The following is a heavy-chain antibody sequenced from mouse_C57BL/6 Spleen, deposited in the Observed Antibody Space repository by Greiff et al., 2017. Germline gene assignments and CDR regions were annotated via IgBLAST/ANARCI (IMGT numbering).Heavy chain of an antibody. D-gene: IGHD1-1*01. CDR1: GYTFTSYT. V-gene: IGHV1-4*01. CDR3: ARSHYYGSSFWYFDV. Sequence: VKLVESGAELARPGASVKMSCKASGYTFTSYTMHWVKQRPGQGLEWIGYINPSSGYTKYNQKFKDKATLTADKSSRTAYMQLSSLTSEDSAVYYCARSHYYGSSFWYFDVWGTGTTVTVSS. CDR2: INPSSGYT. J-gene: IGHJ1*03.